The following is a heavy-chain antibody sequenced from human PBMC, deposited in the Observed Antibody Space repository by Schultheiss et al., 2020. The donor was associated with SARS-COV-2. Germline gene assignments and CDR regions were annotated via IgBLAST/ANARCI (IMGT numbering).Heavy chain of an antibody. V-gene: IGHV3-30*03. CDR3: TTTSRLYFDY. J-gene: IGHJ4*02. CDR2: ISYDGSNK. Sequence: GGSLRLSCAASGFTFISYAMSWVRQAPGKGLEWVAVISYDGSNKYYADSVKGRFTISRDNAKNSLSLQMNSLRAEDTAVYYCTTTSRLYFDYWGQGTLVTVSS. CDR1: GFTFISYA. D-gene: IGHD6-25*01.